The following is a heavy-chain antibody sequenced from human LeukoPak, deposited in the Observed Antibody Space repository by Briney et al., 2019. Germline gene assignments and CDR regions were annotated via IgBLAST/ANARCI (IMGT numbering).Heavy chain of an antibody. D-gene: IGHD3-3*01. CDR2: ISAYNGNT. V-gene: IGHV1-18*01. Sequence: ASVKVSCKASGYTFTSYGISWVRQAPGQGLEWMGWISAYNGNTNYAQKLQGRVTMTTDTSTSTAYMELRSLRSDDTAVYYCARDESNYDFWSGYVRNWFDPRGQGTLVTVSS. CDR1: GYTFTSYG. J-gene: IGHJ5*02. CDR3: ARDESNYDFWSGYVRNWFDP.